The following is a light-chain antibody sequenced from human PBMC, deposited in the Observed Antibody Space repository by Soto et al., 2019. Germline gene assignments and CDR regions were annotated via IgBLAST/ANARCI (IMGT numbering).Light chain of an antibody. Sequence: EIVLTQSPATLSLSPGERATLSCRASQSASSTLAWYQQNPGQAPRLLIYDASNRATGIPARFSGSGSGTDFTLTISSLEPEDFAVYYCQQRSNWPITFGQGTRLEI. V-gene: IGKV3-11*01. CDR3: QQRSNWPIT. J-gene: IGKJ5*01. CDR2: DAS. CDR1: QSASST.